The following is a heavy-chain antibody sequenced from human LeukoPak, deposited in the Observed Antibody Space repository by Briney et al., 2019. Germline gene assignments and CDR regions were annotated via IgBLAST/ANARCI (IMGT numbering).Heavy chain of an antibody. J-gene: IGHJ4*02. CDR1: GFTFSSYE. V-gene: IGHV3-48*03. CDR3: TSEGRTATTGDY. D-gene: IGHD1-1*01. CDR2: ISSSGSTI. Sequence: GGSLRLSCAASGFTFSSYEMNWVRQAPGKGLEWVSYISSSGSTIYYADSVKGRFTISRDNAKNTLYLQMNSLRAEDTAVYYCTSEGRTATTGDYWGQGTLVTVSS.